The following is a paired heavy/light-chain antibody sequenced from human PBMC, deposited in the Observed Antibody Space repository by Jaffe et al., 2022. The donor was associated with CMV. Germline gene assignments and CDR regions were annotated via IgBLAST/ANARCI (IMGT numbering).Light chain of an antibody. CDR2: KAS. J-gene: IGKJ2*01. V-gene: IGKV1-5*03. Sequence: DIQMTQSPSTLSASVGDRVTITCRASQSISSWLAWYQQKPGKAPKLLIYKASSLESGVPSRFSGSGSGTEFTLTISSLQPDDFATYYCQQYNSYGRYTFGQGTKLEIK. CDR3: QQYNSYGRYT. CDR1: QSISSW.
Heavy chain of an antibody. CDR3: ATGGEGVWSLAATTWALDY. J-gene: IGHJ4*02. Sequence: EVQLLESGGGLVQPGGSLRLSCAASGFTFSSYAMSWVRQAPGKGLEWVSAISGSGGSTYYADSVKGRFTISRDNSKNTLYLQMNSLRAEDTAVYYCATGGEGVWSLAATTWALDYWGQGTLVTVSS. D-gene: IGHD2-15*01. CDR2: ISGSGGST. V-gene: IGHV3-23*01. CDR1: GFTFSSYA.